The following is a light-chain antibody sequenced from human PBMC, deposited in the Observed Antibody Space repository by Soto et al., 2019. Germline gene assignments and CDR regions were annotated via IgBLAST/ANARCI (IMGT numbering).Light chain of an antibody. CDR1: QSVSSF. J-gene: IGKJ1*01. V-gene: IGKV3-11*01. CDR2: DAS. CDR3: QPRSRWPRT. Sequence: EIVLTQSPATLSLSPGERATLSCRASQSVSSFLAWYQQKPGQAPRLLIYDASNRATGIPARFSGSGSGTDFTLTISSLEPEDFALYYCQPRSRWPRTLGQGTKVDIK.